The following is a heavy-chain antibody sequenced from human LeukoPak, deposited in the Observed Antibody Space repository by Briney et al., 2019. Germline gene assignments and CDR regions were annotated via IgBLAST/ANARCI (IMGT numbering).Heavy chain of an antibody. J-gene: IGHJ3*02. D-gene: IGHD6-6*01. CDR2: INHSGST. CDR1: GGSFSGYY. V-gene: IGHV4-34*01. Sequence: PSETLSLTCAVSGGSFSGYYWSWIRQPPGKGLEWIGEINHSGSTNYNPSLKSRVTISVDTSKNQFSLKLSSVTAADTAVYYCAREYSSSGDAFDIWGQGTMVTVSS. CDR3: AREYSSSGDAFDI.